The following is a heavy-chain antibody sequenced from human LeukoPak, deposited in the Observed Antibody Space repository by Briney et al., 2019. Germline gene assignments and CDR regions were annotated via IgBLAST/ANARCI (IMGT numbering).Heavy chain of an antibody. J-gene: IGHJ5*02. CDR2: ISRSGST. CDR1: GGSFSGYY. Sequence: SETLSLTCAVDGGSFSGYYWSWIRKPPGKGLEWIGEISRSGSTNYNPSLKSRVTISADTSKNQFSLKLSSVTAADTAVYYCASIFGSGSSYNWFDPWGQGTLVTVSS. CDR3: ASIFGSGSSYNWFDP. D-gene: IGHD3-10*01. V-gene: IGHV4-34*01.